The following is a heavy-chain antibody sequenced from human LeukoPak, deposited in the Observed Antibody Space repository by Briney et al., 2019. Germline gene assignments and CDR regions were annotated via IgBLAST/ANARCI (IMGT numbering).Heavy chain of an antibody. CDR1: GGSISSGGYS. D-gene: IGHD6-19*01. V-gene: IGHV4-30-2*01. CDR2: IYHSGST. J-gene: IGHJ6*03. CDR3: ARVVGVAGPYYYYYYMDV. Sequence: SETLSLTCAVSGGSISSGGYSWSWIRQPPGKGLEWIGYIYHSGSTYYNPSLKSRVTISVDRSKNQFSLKVSSVTAADTAVYYCARVVGVAGPYYYYYYMDVWGKGTTVTVSS.